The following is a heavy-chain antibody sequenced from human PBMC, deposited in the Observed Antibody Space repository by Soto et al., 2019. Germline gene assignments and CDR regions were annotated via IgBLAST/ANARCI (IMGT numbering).Heavy chain of an antibody. CDR3: ARAGFKTLRFLEPYGMDV. CDR1: GGSFTSYA. J-gene: IGHJ6*02. CDR2: IIPIFGTA. D-gene: IGHD3-3*01. Sequence: VKVANTATGGSFTSYASSWVRQAPGQGLEWMGGIIPIFGTANYAQRFQGRVTITADESTSTAYMELSSLRSEDTAVYYCARAGFKTLRFLEPYGMDVWGQGTTVTVSS. V-gene: IGHV1-69*13.